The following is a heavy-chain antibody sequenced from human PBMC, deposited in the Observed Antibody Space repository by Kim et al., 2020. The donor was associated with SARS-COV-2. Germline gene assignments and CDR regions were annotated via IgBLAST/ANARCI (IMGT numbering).Heavy chain of an antibody. Sequence: GGSLRLSCAASGFTVSADHMSWVRQAPGKGLEWVSLLFSDSRTFYADYVKGRFTISRDDARNKLNLEMNSLRPDDTAADYYAKHYWFDPWGHGTQVTVSS. V-gene: IGHV3-53*01. CDR3: AKHYWFDP. J-gene: IGHJ5*02. CDR1: GFTVSADH. CDR2: LFSDSRT.